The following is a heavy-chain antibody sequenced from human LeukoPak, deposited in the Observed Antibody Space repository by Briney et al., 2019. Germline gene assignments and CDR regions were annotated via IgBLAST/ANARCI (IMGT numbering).Heavy chain of an antibody. Sequence: ASVKVSCKASGYTFTSYDINWVRQATGQGLEWMGWMNPNSGNTGYAQKFQGRVTITRNTSISTAYMELSSLRSEDTAVYYCARTVDILTGYYVDYWGQGTLVTVSS. CDR2: MNPNSGNT. D-gene: IGHD3-9*01. V-gene: IGHV1-8*03. CDR1: GYTFTSYD. J-gene: IGHJ4*02. CDR3: ARTVDILTGYYVDY.